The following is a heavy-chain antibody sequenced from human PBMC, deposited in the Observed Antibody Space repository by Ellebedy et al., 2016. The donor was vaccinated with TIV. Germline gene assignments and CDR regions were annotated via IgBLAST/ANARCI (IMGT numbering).Heavy chain of an antibody. CDR2: IKEDGSEK. Sequence: GESLKISCAASGFSFSNYYMSWVRQAPGKGQEWVANIKEDGSEKDYVDSVKGRFTISRDNAKNSLYLQMNSLRAEDTAFYYCARDSGWYGGYWGQGTLVTVSS. J-gene: IGHJ4*01. CDR1: GFSFSNYY. D-gene: IGHD6-19*01. V-gene: IGHV3-7*03. CDR3: ARDSGWYGGY.